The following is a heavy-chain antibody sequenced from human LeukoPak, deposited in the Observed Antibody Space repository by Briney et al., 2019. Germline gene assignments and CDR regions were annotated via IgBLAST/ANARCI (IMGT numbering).Heavy chain of an antibody. Sequence: GGSLRLSCLASGFTFSDYYMSWVRQAPGKGLEWISYMSSRGYPTYYAESVKGRFTISRDNTKNTLYLQMHNLRADDTAVYFCARVGIALTSPFDYWGLGTLVAVSS. CDR3: ARVGIALTSPFDY. CDR1: GFTFSDYY. V-gene: IGHV3-11*01. CDR2: MSSRGYPT. D-gene: IGHD1-1*01. J-gene: IGHJ4*02.